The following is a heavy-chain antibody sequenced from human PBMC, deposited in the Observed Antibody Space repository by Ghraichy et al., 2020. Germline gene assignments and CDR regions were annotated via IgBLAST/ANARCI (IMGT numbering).Heavy chain of an antibody. Sequence: GGSLRLSCAASGFTFNNYWMHWVRQAPGKGLVWVSRINPDGTSTTYADSVKGRFTISRDNAKNTLYLQMNSLRAEDTALYYCARDSYYDGNALGFDIWGQGTMVTVSS. D-gene: IGHD3-22*01. J-gene: IGHJ3*02. CDR2: INPDGTST. V-gene: IGHV3-74*03. CDR3: ARDSYYDGNALGFDI. CDR1: GFTFNNYW.